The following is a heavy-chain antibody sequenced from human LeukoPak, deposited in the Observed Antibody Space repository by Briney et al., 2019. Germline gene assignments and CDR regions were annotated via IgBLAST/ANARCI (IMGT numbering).Heavy chain of an antibody. CDR2: IYTSGST. D-gene: IGHD3-10*01. CDR3: ARESTYYYGSGRHEFDS. J-gene: IGHJ4*02. Sequence: PSETLSLTCTVSGGSISSYYWSWIRQPAGKGLEWIGRIYTSGSTNYNPSLRSRVTMSVDTSKNQFSLKLSSVTAADTAVYYCARESTYYYGSGRHEFDSWGQGTLVTVSS. CDR1: GGSISSYY. V-gene: IGHV4-4*07.